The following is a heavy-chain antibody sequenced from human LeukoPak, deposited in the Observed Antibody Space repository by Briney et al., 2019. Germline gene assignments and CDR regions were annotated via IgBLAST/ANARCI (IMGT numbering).Heavy chain of an antibody. CDR3: ARDTASSSWPDAFDI. CDR2: ISGSGGST. Sequence: GGSLRLSCAASGFTFSSYAMSWVRQAPGKRLEWVSAISGSGGSTYYADSVKGRFTISRDNAKNSLYLQMNSLRAEDTAVYYCARDTASSSWPDAFDIWGQGTMVTVSS. D-gene: IGHD6-13*01. J-gene: IGHJ3*02. CDR1: GFTFSSYA. V-gene: IGHV3-23*01.